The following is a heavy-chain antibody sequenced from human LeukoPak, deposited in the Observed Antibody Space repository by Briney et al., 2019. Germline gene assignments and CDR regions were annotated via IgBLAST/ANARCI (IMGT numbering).Heavy chain of an antibody. J-gene: IGHJ5*02. Sequence: KPSETLSLTCTVSGGSISSSSYYWGWIRQPPGKGLEWIGSIYYSGSTNYNPSLKSRVTISVDTSKNQFSLKLSSVTAADTAVYYCAREIAARRGNWFDPWGQGTLVTVSS. CDR3: AREIAARRGNWFDP. CDR1: GGSISSSSYY. V-gene: IGHV4-39*07. D-gene: IGHD6-6*01. CDR2: IYYSGST.